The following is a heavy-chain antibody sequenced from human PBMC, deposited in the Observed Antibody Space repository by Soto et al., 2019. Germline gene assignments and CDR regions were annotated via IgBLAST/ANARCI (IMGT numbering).Heavy chain of an antibody. CDR1: GFTVSSNY. V-gene: IGHV3-53*01. Sequence: EVQLVESGGGLIQPGGSLRLSCAASGFTVSSNYMSWVRQAPGKGLEWVSVIYSGGSTYYADSVKGRFTISRDNSKNTLYLQMNSLRAEDTAVYYCARANYYDSSNLDYWGQGTLVTVSS. CDR2: IYSGGST. J-gene: IGHJ4*02. CDR3: ARANYYDSSNLDY. D-gene: IGHD3-22*01.